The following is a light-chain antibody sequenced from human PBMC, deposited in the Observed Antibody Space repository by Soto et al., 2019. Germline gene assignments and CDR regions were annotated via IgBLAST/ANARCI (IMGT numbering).Light chain of an antibody. J-gene: IGLJ1*01. Sequence: QSVLTQPPSASGTPGQRVTISCSGSSSNIEIDTVSWCQQIPGTAPKLLIYNGNQRPSGVPDRFSGSESGTSASLAISGLQSEDEAEYYCAAWDDSLNGYVFGTGTKLTVL. V-gene: IGLV1-44*01. CDR1: SSNIEIDT. CDR2: NGN. CDR3: AAWDDSLNGYV.